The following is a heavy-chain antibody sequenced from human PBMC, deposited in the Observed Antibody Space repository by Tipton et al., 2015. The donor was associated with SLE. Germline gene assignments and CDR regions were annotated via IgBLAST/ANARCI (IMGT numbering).Heavy chain of an antibody. CDR1: GYTFASYG. Sequence: QSGAEVKKPGASVKVSCKASGYTFASYGISWVRQAPGQGLEWMGWISGYNGNTNYAQKIQGRVTMTTDTSTSTAYMELRSLRSDDTAVYYCARAPYYDFWSGYHGAFDIWGQGTMVTVSS. CDR3: ARAPYYDFWSGYHGAFDI. D-gene: IGHD3-3*01. J-gene: IGHJ3*02. CDR2: ISGYNGNT. V-gene: IGHV1-18*01.